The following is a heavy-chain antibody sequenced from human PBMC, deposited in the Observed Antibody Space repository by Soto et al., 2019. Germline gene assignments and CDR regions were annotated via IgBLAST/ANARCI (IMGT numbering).Heavy chain of an antibody. D-gene: IGHD1-26*01. CDR3: AKVTFSGDYYYSYGLDV. CDR2: ISYDGSNK. J-gene: IGHJ6*02. V-gene: IGHV3-30*18. Sequence: QVQLVESGGGVVQPGRSLRLSCAASGYTFRAYGMHWVRQAPGKGLEWVAVISYDGSNKYYADSVKGRFTISRDNSKNTLYLQMNSLRAEDTAVYFCAKVTFSGDYYYSYGLDVWGQGTTVTVCS. CDR1: GYTFRAYG.